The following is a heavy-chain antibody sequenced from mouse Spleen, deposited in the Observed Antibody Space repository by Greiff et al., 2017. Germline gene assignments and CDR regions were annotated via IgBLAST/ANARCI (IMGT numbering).Heavy chain of an antibody. V-gene: IGHV1-18*01. Sequence: EVQLQQSGPELVKPGASVKIPCKASGYTFTDYNMDWVKQSHGKSLEWIGDINPNNGGTIYNQKFKGKATLTVDKSSSTAYMELRSLTSEDTAVYYCARRGYYRYDDAWFAYWGQGTLVTVSA. CDR1: GYTFTDYN. J-gene: IGHJ3*01. CDR2: INPNNGGT. D-gene: IGHD2-14*01. CDR3: ARRGYYRYDDAWFAY.